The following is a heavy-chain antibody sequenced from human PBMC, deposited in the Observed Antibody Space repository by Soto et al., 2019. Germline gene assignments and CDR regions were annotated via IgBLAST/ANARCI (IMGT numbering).Heavy chain of an antibody. J-gene: IGHJ6*02. D-gene: IGHD1-7*01. CDR3: ARALNWNSLTTYYYYGMDV. Sequence: SVKVSCKASGGTFSSYVISWVRQAPGQGLEWMGGIIPIFGTANYAQKFQGRVTITADESTSTAYMELSSLRSEDTAVYYCARALNWNSLTTYYYYGMDVWGQGTTVTVS. V-gene: IGHV1-69*13. CDR1: GGTFSSYV. CDR2: IIPIFGTA.